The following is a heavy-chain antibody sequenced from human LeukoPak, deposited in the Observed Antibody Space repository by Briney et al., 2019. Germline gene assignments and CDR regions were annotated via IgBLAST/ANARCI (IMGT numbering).Heavy chain of an antibody. CDR3: ARGATYYDILTGYYYRYSYFDY. CDR1: GGSFSGYY. CDR2: INHSGST. D-gene: IGHD3-9*01. J-gene: IGHJ4*02. Sequence: PSETLSLTCAVYGGSFSGYYWSWIRQPPGKGLEWIGEINHSGSTNYNPSLKSRVTISVDTSKNQFSLKLSSVTAADTAVYYCARGATYYDILTGYYYRYSYFDYWGQGTLVTVSS. V-gene: IGHV4-34*01.